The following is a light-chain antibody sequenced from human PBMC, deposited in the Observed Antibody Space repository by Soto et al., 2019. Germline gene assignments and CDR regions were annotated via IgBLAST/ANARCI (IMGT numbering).Light chain of an antibody. CDR3: QQCYRSPRT. V-gene: IGKV1-39*01. J-gene: IGKJ1*01. Sequence: DIQMTQSPSTLSAGVGDRVTITCRASQRISTYLKWYQQKPGKAPTLLIYAASSLQSGVPSRFSGGGSGTDFTLTINTLQPEDFATYFCQQCYRSPRTFGQGTKVEIK. CDR2: AAS. CDR1: QRISTY.